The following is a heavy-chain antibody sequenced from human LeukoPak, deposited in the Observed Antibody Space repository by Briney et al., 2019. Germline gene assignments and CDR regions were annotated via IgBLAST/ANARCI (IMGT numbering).Heavy chain of an antibody. Sequence: PGESLKISCKGSGFKFNNYWIGWVRQKPGKGLEWGGFISVGDSDTRYNPSFEGQVTISTDKSISAAYLHRSSLKASDTAMYYCARLETYDILTGYYLDYFDDWGQGTLVTVSS. CDR3: ARLETYDILTGYYLDYFDD. J-gene: IGHJ4*02. CDR2: ISVGDSDT. V-gene: IGHV5-51*01. CDR1: GFKFNNYW. D-gene: IGHD3-9*01.